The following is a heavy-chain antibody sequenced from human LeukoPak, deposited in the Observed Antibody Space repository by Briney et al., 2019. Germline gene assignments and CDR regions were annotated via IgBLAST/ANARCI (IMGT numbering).Heavy chain of an antibody. D-gene: IGHD1-26*01. Sequence: SETLSLTCTVSGGSISSYYWSWIRQPPGKGLEWIGYIYYSGGSNYNPSLKSRVTTSVDTSKNQFSLKLSSVTAADTAVYYCARLGFSNSGSYLAPSDYWGQGTLVTVSS. CDR3: ARLGFSNSGSYLAPSDY. CDR1: GGSISSYY. CDR2: IYYSGGS. J-gene: IGHJ4*02. V-gene: IGHV4-59*08.